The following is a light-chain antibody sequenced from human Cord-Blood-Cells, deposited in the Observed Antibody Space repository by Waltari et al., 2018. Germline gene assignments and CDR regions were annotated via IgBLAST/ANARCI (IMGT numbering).Light chain of an antibody. V-gene: IGKV3D-15*01. CDR3: QQYNNWPWT. J-gene: IGKJ1*01. CDR2: GAS. Sequence: EIVLMQSPATLSVSPGERDTLSCRASQSVSSNLAWYQQKPGQAPRLLIYGASTRATGIPARFSGSGSGTEFTLTISSLQSEDFAVYYCQQYNNWPWTFGQGTKVEIK. CDR1: QSVSSN.